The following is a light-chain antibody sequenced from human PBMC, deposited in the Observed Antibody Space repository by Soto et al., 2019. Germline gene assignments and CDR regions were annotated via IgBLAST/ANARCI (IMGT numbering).Light chain of an antibody. V-gene: IGKV1-5*03. CDR2: EVS. J-gene: IGKJ1*01. Sequence: DIQMTQSPSALSASVGDRVTISCRASQGINKWLAWYQQKPGKAPNLLIDEVSTLESGVPPRFSGSGSGTEFTLTITSLQPDDFATYYCQHYSSDGTTFGQGTKVEV. CDR3: QHYSSDGTT. CDR1: QGINKW.